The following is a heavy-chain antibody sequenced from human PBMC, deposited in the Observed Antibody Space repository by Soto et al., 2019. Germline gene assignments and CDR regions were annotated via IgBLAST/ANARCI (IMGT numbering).Heavy chain of an antibody. Sequence: PGESLKISCAASGFTFSSYWMHWVRQAPGKGLVWVSRINSDGSSTSYADSVKGRFTISRDNAKDTLYLQMNSLRAEDTAVYYCARAPGSWYYYYYYYGMDVWGQGTTVTVSS. D-gene: IGHD6-13*01. CDR3: ARAPGSWYYYYYYYGMDV. V-gene: IGHV3-74*01. CDR2: INSDGSST. CDR1: GFTFSSYW. J-gene: IGHJ6*02.